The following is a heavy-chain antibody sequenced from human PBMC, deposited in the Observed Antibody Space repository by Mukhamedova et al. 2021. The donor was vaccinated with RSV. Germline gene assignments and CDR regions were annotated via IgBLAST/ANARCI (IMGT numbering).Heavy chain of an antibody. CDR2: ISYDGSNK. CDR3: AKDSGSYHAYYYYYMDV. J-gene: IGHJ6*03. D-gene: IGHD1-26*01. V-gene: IGHV3-30*18. Sequence: SSYGMHWVRQAPGKGLEWVAVISYDGSNKYYAASVKGRFTIPRDNSKNTLYLQMNSLRAEDTAVYYCAKDSGSYHAYYYYYMDV. CDR1: SSYG.